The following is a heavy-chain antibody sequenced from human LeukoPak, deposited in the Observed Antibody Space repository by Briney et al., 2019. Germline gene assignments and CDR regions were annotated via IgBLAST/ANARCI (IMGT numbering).Heavy chain of an antibody. D-gene: IGHD3-10*01. CDR2: INWKGGST. J-gene: IGHJ4*02. Sequence: GGSLRLSCAASGFTFDDYDMSCVRQAPGKGLEWVSGINWKGGSTGYADSVKGRFTISRDNAKNSLYLQMNSLRAEDTALYYCARRDYYGSGSPDYWGQGTLVTVSS. V-gene: IGHV3-20*04. CDR1: GFTFDDYD. CDR3: ARRDYYGSGSPDY.